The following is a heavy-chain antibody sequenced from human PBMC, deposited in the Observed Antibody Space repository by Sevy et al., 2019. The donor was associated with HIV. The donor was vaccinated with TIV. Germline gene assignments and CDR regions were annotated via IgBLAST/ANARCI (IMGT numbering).Heavy chain of an antibody. CDR2: IKSKTDGGTG. D-gene: IGHD5-18*01. Sequence: GGSLRLSCAASGFTFTNTWMSWVRQAPGKGLEWVGRIKSKTDGGTGDNAAPVKGRFSISRNDSKITLYLQMNSLKTEDTAVYYCNIGVHYNRYGYMRPYFFDYWGQGTLVTVSS. V-gene: IGHV3-15*01. CDR3: NIGVHYNRYGYMRPYFFDY. J-gene: IGHJ4*02. CDR1: GFTFTNTW.